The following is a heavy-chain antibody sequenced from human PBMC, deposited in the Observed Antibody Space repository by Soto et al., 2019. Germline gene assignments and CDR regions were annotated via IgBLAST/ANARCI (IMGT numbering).Heavy chain of an antibody. Sequence: QVQLVESGGGVVQPGRSLRLSCAASGFTFSSYGMYWVRQAPGKGLEWVAVIWYDGSNKYYADSVKGRFTISRDNSKNTLYLQMNSLRAEDTAVYYCARDGGAAAPFDYWGQGTLVTVSS. CDR1: GFTFSSYG. J-gene: IGHJ4*02. D-gene: IGHD1-26*01. CDR2: IWYDGSNK. CDR3: ARDGGAAAPFDY. V-gene: IGHV3-33*01.